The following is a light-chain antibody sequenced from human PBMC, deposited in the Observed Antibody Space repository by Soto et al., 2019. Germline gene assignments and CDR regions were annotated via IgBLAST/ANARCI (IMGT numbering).Light chain of an antibody. V-gene: IGKV1-12*01. Sequence: DIQMTQSPSSVSASVGDRVTITCRASQSISGWLAWYQQKPGKAPKLLIYAASNLQSGVPSRFSGSGSGTDFTLTISSLRPEDVATYDCQQANSFPTTFGQGTKVEIK. CDR2: AAS. J-gene: IGKJ1*01. CDR1: QSISGW. CDR3: QQANSFPTT.